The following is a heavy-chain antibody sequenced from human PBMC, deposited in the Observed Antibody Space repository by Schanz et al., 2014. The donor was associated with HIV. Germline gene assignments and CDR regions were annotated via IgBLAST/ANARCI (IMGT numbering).Heavy chain of an antibody. CDR2: ISYDGSNK. D-gene: IGHD2-2*01. CDR1: GFMFSSYG. CDR3: AKVGRIYSTTWIDY. V-gene: IGHV3-30*18. J-gene: IGHJ4*02. Sequence: QVRLVESGGGVVQPGRSLRLSCAASGFMFSSYGMSWVRQAPGKGLEWVAVISYDGSNKYYADSVKGRFTISRDNSKNTLYLQMNSLRREDTAVYYCAKVGRIYSTTWIDYWGQGTLVTVSS.